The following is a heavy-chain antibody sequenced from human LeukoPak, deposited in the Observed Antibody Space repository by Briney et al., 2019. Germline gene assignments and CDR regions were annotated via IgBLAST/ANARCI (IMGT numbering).Heavy chain of an antibody. CDR2: ISSSSSI. Sequence: GGSLRLSCAASGFIVSSCFLNWVRQAPGKGLEWVSYISSSSSIYYADSVKGRFTISRDNAKNSLYLQMNSLRDEDTAVYYCARPTFDYWGQGTLVTVSS. CDR3: ARPTFDY. CDR1: GFIVSSCF. V-gene: IGHV3-48*02. J-gene: IGHJ4*02.